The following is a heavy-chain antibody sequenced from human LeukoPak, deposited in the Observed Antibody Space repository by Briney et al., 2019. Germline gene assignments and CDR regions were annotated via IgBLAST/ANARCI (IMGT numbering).Heavy chain of an antibody. Sequence: PSETLSLTCTVSGGSVSSGSYYWSWIRQPPGKGLEWIGYIYYSGSTNYNPSLKSRVTISVDTSKNQFSLRLSSVTAADTAVYYCARDSGYSYGIDYWGQGTLVTVSS. CDR1: GGSVSSGSYY. J-gene: IGHJ4*02. D-gene: IGHD5-18*01. CDR2: IYYSGST. V-gene: IGHV4-61*01. CDR3: ARDSGYSYGIDY.